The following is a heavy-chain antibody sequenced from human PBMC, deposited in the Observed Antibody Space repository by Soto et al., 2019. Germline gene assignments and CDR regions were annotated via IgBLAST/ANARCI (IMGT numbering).Heavy chain of an antibody. CDR1: GYSISSVYY. CDR3: ARGSIGYYYGMDV. V-gene: IGHV4-38-2*02. Sequence: PSDALSLTCSVSGYSISSVYYWGLIRQPPWKGLEWIGSIYHSGSTYYNPSLKSRVTISVDTSKNQFSLKLSSVTAADTAVYYCARGSIGYYYGMDVWGQGNTVTGSS. CDR2: IYHSGST. J-gene: IGHJ6*02. D-gene: IGHD2-15*01.